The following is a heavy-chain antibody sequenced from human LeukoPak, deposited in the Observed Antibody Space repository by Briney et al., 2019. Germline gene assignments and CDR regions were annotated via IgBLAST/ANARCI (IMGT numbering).Heavy chain of an antibody. D-gene: IGHD3-22*01. CDR3: ARMYYYDSSGYYYFDY. Sequence: PGGSLRLSCAASGFTFSSYSMNWVRQAPGKGLEWVSSISSSSSYIYYADSVKGRFTISRDNAKNSLYLQMNSLRAEDTAVYYCARMYYYDSSGYYYFDYWGQGTLVTVSS. CDR1: GFTFSSYS. V-gene: IGHV3-21*01. J-gene: IGHJ4*02. CDR2: ISSSSSYI.